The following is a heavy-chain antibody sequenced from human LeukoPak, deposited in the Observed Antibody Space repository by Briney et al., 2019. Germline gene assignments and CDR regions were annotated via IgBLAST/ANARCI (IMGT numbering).Heavy chain of an antibody. D-gene: IGHD6-13*01. J-gene: IGHJ6*02. CDR3: ARDPYSSSWSYGMDV. CDR2: IKQDGSEE. CDR1: GFTLSNYW. V-gene: IGHV3-7*05. Sequence: PGGSLRLSCTASGFTLSNYWMSWVRQTPEKGLECLGNIKQDGSEEVYVDSVKGRFTVSRDNAQSSLYLEMTRLRAEDTAVYYCARDPYSSSWSYGMDVWGQGTTVTVSS.